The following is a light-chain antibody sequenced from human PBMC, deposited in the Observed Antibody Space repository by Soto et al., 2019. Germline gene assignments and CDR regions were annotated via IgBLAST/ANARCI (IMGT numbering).Light chain of an antibody. V-gene: IGKV3-20*01. J-gene: IGKJ3*01. Sequence: EVVLTQSPGTLSLSPGERATLSCRASQRINNNFLAWYQQKPGQAPRLLIYGASSRATGIPDRFTGSGSGTDFTLIISRLEPEDFAVYYCQQYGISPGFTFCPGTKVDIK. CDR1: QRINNNF. CDR3: QQYGISPGFT. CDR2: GAS.